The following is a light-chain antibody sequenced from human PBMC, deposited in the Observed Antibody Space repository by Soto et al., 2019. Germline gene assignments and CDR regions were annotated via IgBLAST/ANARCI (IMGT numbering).Light chain of an antibody. V-gene: IGKV1-5*01. CDR3: QQYRT. J-gene: IGKJ1*01. Sequence: DVRRSLSPSSMSASVGDRVTITCRASQSISSWLAWYQQKPGKAPKLLIYDASSLESGVPSRFSGSGSGTEFTLTISSLQPDDFATYYCQQYRTFGQGSKVDI. CDR2: DAS. CDR1: QSISSW.